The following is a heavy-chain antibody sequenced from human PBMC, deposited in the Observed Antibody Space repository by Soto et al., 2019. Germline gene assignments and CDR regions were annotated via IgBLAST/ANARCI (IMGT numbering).Heavy chain of an antibody. Sequence: QVQLVEAGGGVVQPGRSLRLSCAASGFTFSRYGMHWVRQAPGKGLEWVAVIWYDGSNKYYADSLKGRFTISRDNSKNTLYLQMNSLRAADTAEYSCARAKGTNGVCYVGNCRDVWGHGTTFTVS. D-gene: IGHD2-8*01. J-gene: IGHJ6*02. CDR1: GFTFSRYG. V-gene: IGHV3-33*01. CDR2: IWYDGSNK. CDR3: ARAKGTNGVCYVGNCRDV.